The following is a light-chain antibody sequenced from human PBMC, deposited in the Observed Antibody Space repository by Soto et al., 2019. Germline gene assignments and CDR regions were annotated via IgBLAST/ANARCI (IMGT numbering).Light chain of an antibody. CDR3: QQYNNWPPWT. CDR2: AAS. CDR1: ETVSSD. J-gene: IGKJ1*01. Sequence: EIVLTQSPGTLSLSPGDRAALSCRASETVSSDFLAWYQQKPGQAPRLLIYAASSRATGIPARFSGSGSGTEFTLTISSLQSEDFAVYYCQQYNNWPPWTFGQGTKVDIK. V-gene: IGKV3-15*01.